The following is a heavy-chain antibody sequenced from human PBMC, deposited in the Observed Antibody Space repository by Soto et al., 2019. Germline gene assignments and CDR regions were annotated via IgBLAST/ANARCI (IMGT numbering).Heavy chain of an antibody. J-gene: IGHJ5*01. CDR2: IFYSGRT. D-gene: IGHD3-10*02. CDR1: GGSISSYY. V-gene: IGHV4-59*01. CDR3: ASMIGDPVLSFDS. Sequence: QVQLQESGPGLVKPSETLSLTCTVSGGSISSYYWSWIRQPPGKGLEWIGFIFYSGRTSYNPSLKSRVTISIDTSEYHFSLKLNSVTAADTAVYYCASMIGDPVLSFDSWGQGTLVAVSS.